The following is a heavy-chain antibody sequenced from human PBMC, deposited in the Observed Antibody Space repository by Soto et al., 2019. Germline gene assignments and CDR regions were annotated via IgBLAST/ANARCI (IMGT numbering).Heavy chain of an antibody. D-gene: IGHD3-16*02. Sequence: GSLRLSCAASGFKFSDYWMSWVRQAPGKGLEWVGNIKHDTSEAHYADSVKGRFTITRDNIKNFLFLQMNGLRSDDTASYYCARDGLLFSGPYRPSRFDYWGLGTLVTVS. CDR1: GFKFSDYW. CDR2: IKHDTSEA. CDR3: ARDGLLFSGPYRPSRFDY. V-gene: IGHV3-7*03. J-gene: IGHJ4*02.